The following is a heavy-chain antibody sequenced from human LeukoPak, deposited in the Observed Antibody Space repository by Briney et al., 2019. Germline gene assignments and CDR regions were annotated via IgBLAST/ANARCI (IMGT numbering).Heavy chain of an antibody. CDR2: IRSITDGGTT. CDR3: AGRALRWFDL. J-gene: IGHJ5*02. V-gene: IGHV3-15*01. Sequence: SGGSLRLSCAASGFTFSNAWMNWVRQAPGKGLEWVCPIRSITDGGTTDYAASVEGSFTISRDDSKNTLSLQMDSLKTDDTGVYYCAGRALRWFDLWGQGTLVTVSS. CDR1: GFTFSNAW.